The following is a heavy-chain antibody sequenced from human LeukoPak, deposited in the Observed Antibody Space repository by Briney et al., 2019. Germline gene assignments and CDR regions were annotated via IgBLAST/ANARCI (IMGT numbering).Heavy chain of an antibody. D-gene: IGHD3-9*01. CDR2: IYPSDSET. V-gene: IGHV5-51*01. CDR3: ARQSYDILTGYYRGPFDY. Sequence: GESLKISCKDSGYMFTSYWIAWVRQVPGKGLEWMGIIYPSDSETRYSPSFQGQATISADKSISTAYLQWSSLKASDTAMYYCARQSYDILTGYYRGPFDYWGQGTLVTVSS. J-gene: IGHJ4*02. CDR1: GYMFTSYW.